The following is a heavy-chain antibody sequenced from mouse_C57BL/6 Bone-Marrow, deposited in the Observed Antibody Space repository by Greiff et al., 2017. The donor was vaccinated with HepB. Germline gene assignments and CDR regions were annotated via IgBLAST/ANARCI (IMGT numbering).Heavy chain of an antibody. CDR3: ARRTIWPYFDY. CDR1: GYTFTSYW. J-gene: IGHJ2*01. Sequence: VQRVESGAELAKPGASVKLSCKASGYTFTSYWMHWVKQRPGQGLEWIGYINPSSGYTKYNQKFKDKATLTADKSSSTAYMQLSSLTYEDSAVYYCARRTIWPYFDYWGQGTTLTVSS. D-gene: IGHD1-1*02. CDR2: INPSSGYT. V-gene: IGHV1-7*01.